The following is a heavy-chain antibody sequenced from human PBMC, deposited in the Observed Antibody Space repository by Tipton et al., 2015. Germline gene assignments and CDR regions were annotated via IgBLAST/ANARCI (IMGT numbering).Heavy chain of an antibody. V-gene: IGHV4-61*01. CDR3: ACQDYDSLTRDYQTVDY. Sequence: TLSLTCTVSGGSVTSGSYYWSWIRQPPGKGLEWIGYISYTDGAHYNPALKSRVTISVDTSKTQFSLSLRSVTAADTAVYYCACQDYDSLTRDYQTVDYWGQGTLVTVSS. D-gene: IGHD3-9*01. J-gene: IGHJ4*02. CDR2: ISYTDGA. CDR1: GGSVTSGSYY.